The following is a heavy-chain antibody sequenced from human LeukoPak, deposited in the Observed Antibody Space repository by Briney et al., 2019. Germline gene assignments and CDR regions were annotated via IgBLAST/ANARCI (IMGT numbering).Heavy chain of an antibody. J-gene: IGHJ4*02. D-gene: IGHD1-26*01. CDR1: GGSFSGYY. Sequence: SETLSLTCAVYGGSFSGYYWSWIRQPPGKGLEWIGNIYYSGSTYYNASLQSRVTISIDTSKNQFSLRLNSVTAADTAMYFCVKSGGYGLIDYWGQGTLVTVSS. CDR2: IYYSGST. CDR3: VKSGGYGLIDY. V-gene: IGHV4-34*01.